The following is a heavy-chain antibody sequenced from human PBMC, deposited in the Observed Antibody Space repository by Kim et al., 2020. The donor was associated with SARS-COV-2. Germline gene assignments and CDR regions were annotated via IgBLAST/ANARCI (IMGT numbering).Heavy chain of an antibody. D-gene: IGHD2-15*01. CDR2: ISSSSSYI. CDR1: GFTFSSYS. V-gene: IGHV3-21*01. J-gene: IGHJ6*02. Sequence: GGSLRLSCAASGFTFSSYSMNWVRQAPGKGLEWVSSISSSSSYIYYADSVKGRFTISRDNAKNSLYLQMNSLRAEDTAVYYCARGRYCSGGSCYPYYYYGMDVWGQGTTVTVSS. CDR3: ARGRYCSGGSCYPYYYYGMDV.